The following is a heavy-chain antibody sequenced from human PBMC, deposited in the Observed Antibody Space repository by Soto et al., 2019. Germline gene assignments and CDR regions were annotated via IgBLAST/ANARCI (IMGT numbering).Heavy chain of an antibody. V-gene: IGHV1-2*04. D-gene: IGHD3-3*01. CDR3: ARGEDSSFDFFDY. J-gene: IGHJ4*02. Sequence: ASVKVSCKASGYTFTGYYMHWVRQAPGQGLEWMGWINPNSGGTNYAQKFQGWVTMTRDTSISTAYMELSRLRSDDTAVYYCARGEDSSFDFFDYWGRGTLVTVSS. CDR1: GYTFTGYY. CDR2: INPNSGGT.